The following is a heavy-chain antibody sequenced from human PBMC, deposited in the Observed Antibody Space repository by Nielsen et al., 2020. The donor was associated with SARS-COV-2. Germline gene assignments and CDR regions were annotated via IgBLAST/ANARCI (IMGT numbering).Heavy chain of an antibody. J-gene: IGHJ4*02. D-gene: IGHD6-19*01. CDR3: AKDPGKDRSGWFN. CDR1: GGSFSGYY. Sequence: LTCAVYGGSFSGYYWRWVLHAPGKGLEWVSAISGSGCSTYYAESVKGRFTISRDNSKNTLYLQMNSLRAEDTAVYYCAKDPGKDRSGWFNWGQGTLVTVSS. CDR2: ISGSGCST. V-gene: IGHV3-23*01.